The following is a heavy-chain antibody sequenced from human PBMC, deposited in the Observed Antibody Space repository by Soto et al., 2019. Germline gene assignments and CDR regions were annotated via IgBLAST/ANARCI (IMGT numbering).Heavy chain of an antibody. CDR3: ARDPMGYTGSYYVGYFDS. CDR1: GDSMSSGGYY. CDR2: IYYSGST. V-gene: IGHV4-31*03. D-gene: IGHD1-26*01. Sequence: SETLSLTCTVSGDSMSSGGYYWTWIRQHQGKGLEVIGYIYYSGSTYYNPSLKSRVTISVDTSKNQFSLKLSSVTAADTAVYYCARDPMGYTGSYYVGYFDSWGQGTLVTVSS. J-gene: IGHJ4*02.